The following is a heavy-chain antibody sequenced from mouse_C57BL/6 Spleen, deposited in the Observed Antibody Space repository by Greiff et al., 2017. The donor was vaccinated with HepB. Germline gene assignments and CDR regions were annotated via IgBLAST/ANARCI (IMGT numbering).Heavy chain of an antibody. D-gene: IGHD2-2*01. J-gene: IGHJ3*01. CDR2: IRLKSDNYAT. Sequence: DVKLVESGGGLVQPGGSMKLSCVASGFTFSNYWMNWVRQSPEKGLEWVAQIRLKSDNYATHYAESVKGRFTISRDDSKSSVYLQMNNLRAEDTGIYYCTVDGYDGDAYWGQGTLVTVSA. CDR3: TVDGYDGDAY. CDR1: GFTFSNYW. V-gene: IGHV6-3*01.